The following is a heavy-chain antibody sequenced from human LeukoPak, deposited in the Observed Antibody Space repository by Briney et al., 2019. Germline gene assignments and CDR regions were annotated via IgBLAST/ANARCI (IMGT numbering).Heavy chain of an antibody. V-gene: IGHV3-33*01. J-gene: IGHJ6*02. CDR3: ARHRSDFWSQVDV. Sequence: GGSLRLSCAASGFNFRRYGLHLVRQAPGKSLEWVAFLWSDGSNTNYADSVKGRFTISRDSSKNSLYLQMNSLRAEDTAVYYCARHRSDFWSQVDVWGQGTTVTVSS. CDR1: GFNFRRYG. D-gene: IGHD3-3*01. CDR2: LWSDGSNT.